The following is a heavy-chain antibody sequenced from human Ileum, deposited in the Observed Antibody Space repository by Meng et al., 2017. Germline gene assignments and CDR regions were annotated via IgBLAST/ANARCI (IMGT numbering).Heavy chain of an antibody. CDR1: GYTFTTND. D-gene: IGHD3-16*01. J-gene: IGHJ4*02. CDR2: VSPSSGNT. V-gene: IGHV1-8*01. CDR3: ARGVGDLGDY. Sequence: QGQLVRSGAEKKTPGASMKVSCKASGYTFTTNDINWVRQAPGQGLEWMGWVSPSSGNTHYAQKFQGRVTMTRDISISTVYMELTSLKSDDTAVYYCARGVGDLGDYWGQGTLVTVSS.